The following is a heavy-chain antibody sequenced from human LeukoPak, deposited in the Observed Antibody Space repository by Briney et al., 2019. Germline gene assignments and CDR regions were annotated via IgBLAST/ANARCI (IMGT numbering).Heavy chain of an antibody. Sequence: ASVKVSCKAPGGTFSIYAISWVRQAPGQGLEWMGGIIPIFGTANYAQKFQGRVTITADESTSTAYMELSSLRSEDTAVYYCARDGGSGSYYYYGMDVWGQGTTVTVPS. CDR1: GGTFSIYA. CDR2: IIPIFGTA. V-gene: IGHV1-69*13. J-gene: IGHJ6*02. CDR3: ARDGGSGSYYYYGMDV. D-gene: IGHD1-26*01.